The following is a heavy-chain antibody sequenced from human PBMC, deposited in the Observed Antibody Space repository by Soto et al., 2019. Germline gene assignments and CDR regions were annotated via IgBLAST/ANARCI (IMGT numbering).Heavy chain of an antibody. D-gene: IGHD2-8*01. CDR2: INPKSGGT. CDR1: GYSFTDYD. Sequence: SSVKVSCKASGYSFTDYDIHWVRQAPGQGLEWLGRINPKSGGTSTAQKFQGWVTMTTDTSISTDSMELTRLTSDDTAIYYCARGDSTDCSNGVCSFFHYHYMDVWG. J-gene: IGHJ6*03. CDR3: ARGDSTDCSNGVCSFFHYHYMDV. V-gene: IGHV1-2*04.